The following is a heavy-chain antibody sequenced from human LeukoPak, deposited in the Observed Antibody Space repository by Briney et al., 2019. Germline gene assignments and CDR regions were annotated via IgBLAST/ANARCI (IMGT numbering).Heavy chain of an antibody. Sequence: ASVKVSCKASGYTFTDYGISWVRQAPGQGLEWLGWISAYSGNTNYAQNLQGRVTMTTDTSTSTAYMELRSLRSDDTAVYYCATVGVGAIRSGAFDIWGQGTMVTVSS. CDR1: GYTFTDYG. CDR3: ATVGVGAIRSGAFDI. D-gene: IGHD1-26*01. V-gene: IGHV1-18*01. J-gene: IGHJ3*02. CDR2: ISAYSGNT.